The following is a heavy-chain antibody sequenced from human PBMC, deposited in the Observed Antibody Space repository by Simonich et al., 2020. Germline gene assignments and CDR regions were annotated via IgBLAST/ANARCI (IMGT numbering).Heavy chain of an antibody. J-gene: IGHJ3*02. D-gene: IGHD1-1*01. CDR1: GYTFTSYG. Sequence: QVQLVQSGAEVKKPGASVKVSCKASGYTFTSYGISWVRQAPGQGLEWMGWISAKKDNTNYAQNRQGRVTMTTDTSTSTAYMELRSLRSDDTAVYYCARSTTGTTAFDIWGQGTMVTVSS. V-gene: IGHV1-18*01. CDR3: ARSTTGTTAFDI. CDR2: ISAKKDNT.